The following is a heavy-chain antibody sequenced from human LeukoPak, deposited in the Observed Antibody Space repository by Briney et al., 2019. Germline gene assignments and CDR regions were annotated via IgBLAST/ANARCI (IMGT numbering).Heavy chain of an antibody. CDR3: ARGGFCGSTSCYLFDY. CDR1: GYTFTDYY. D-gene: IGHD2-2*01. Sequence: ASVKVSCKASGYTFTDYYMHWVRQAPGHGLEWMGLINPNSGGTDYAQKFQGRVTMTRDTSISTAYMELSRLRSDDTAVYYCARGGFCGSTSCYLFDYGGQGTLVTVSS. V-gene: IGHV1-2*02. J-gene: IGHJ4*02. CDR2: INPNSGGT.